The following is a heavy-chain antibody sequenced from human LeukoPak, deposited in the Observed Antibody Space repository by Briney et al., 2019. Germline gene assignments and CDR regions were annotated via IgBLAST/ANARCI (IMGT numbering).Heavy chain of an antibody. J-gene: IGHJ4*02. D-gene: IGHD3-22*01. CDR2: IYYSGST. CDR1: GGSISSGGYY. Sequence: PSETLSLTCSVSGGSISSGGYYWSWIRQHPGKGLEWIGYIYYSGSTYYNPSLKSRVTISVDTSKNQFSLKLSSVTAADTAVYYCARDRVRSGYYYVDYWGQGTLVTVSS. CDR3: ARDRVRSGYYYVDY. V-gene: IGHV4-31*03.